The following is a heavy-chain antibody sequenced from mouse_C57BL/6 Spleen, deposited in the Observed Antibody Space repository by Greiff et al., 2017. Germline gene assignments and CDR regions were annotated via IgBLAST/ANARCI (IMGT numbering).Heavy chain of an antibody. J-gene: IGHJ2*01. CDR2: ISYDGSN. V-gene: IGHV3-6*01. Sequence: VQLKESGPGLVKPSQSLSLTCSVTGYSITSGYYWNWLRQFPGNKLEWMGYISYDGSNNYNPSLKNRISITRDTSKNQFFLKLNSVTTEDTATYYCAREGRTAQVPYWFDYWGQGTTLTVSS. CDR3: AREGRTAQVPYWFDY. D-gene: IGHD3-2*02. CDR1: GYSITSGYY.